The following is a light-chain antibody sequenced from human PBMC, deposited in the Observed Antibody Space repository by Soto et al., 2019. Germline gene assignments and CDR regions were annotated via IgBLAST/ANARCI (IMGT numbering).Light chain of an antibody. CDR3: QSFDSALSAYV. J-gene: IGLJ1*01. Sequence: QSVLTQPPSVSGAPGQRVTISCTGSSSNLGAGFDVHWYQQFPGTAPKLLIYATNSRPSGVPERFSGSKSGTSASLAVTGLLAEDEADYYCQSFDSALSAYVFGTGTKVTVL. V-gene: IGLV1-40*01. CDR2: ATN. CDR1: SSNLGAGFD.